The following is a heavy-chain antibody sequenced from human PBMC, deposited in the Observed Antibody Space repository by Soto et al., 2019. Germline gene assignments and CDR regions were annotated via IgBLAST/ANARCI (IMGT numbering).Heavy chain of an antibody. CDR1: GFAFTDYY. Sequence: GGSLRLSCAASGFAFTDYYMSWIRQAPGKGLEWVSDISYTSRYTNYADSVKGRFTISRDNAKNSLYLQMDSLTAEDTAVYYCATEGDGGSYYFDSWGQGALVTVSS. CDR3: ATEGDGGSYYFDS. D-gene: IGHD3-16*01. CDR2: ISYTSRYT. J-gene: IGHJ4*02. V-gene: IGHV3-11*06.